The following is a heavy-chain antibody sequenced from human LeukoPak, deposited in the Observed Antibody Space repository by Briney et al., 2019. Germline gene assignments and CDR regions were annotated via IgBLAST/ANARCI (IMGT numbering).Heavy chain of an antibody. CDR1: GYTFTSYY. CDR2: INPSGGST. CDR3: AREGRPVWFGELFYYYYGMDV. V-gene: IGHV1-46*01. J-gene: IGHJ6*02. Sequence: ASVKVSCKASGYTFTSYYMHWVRQAPGQGLEWMGIINPSGGSTSYAQKFQGRVTMTRDTSTSTVYMELSSLRSEDTAVYYCAREGRPVWFGELFYYYYGMDVWGQGTTVTVSS. D-gene: IGHD3-10*01.